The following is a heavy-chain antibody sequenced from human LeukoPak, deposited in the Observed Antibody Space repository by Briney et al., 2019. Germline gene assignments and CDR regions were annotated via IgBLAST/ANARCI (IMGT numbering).Heavy chain of an antibody. CDR3: ARTEVATRPACWFDP. CDR2: IYYSGST. CDR1: GGSISSYY. Sequence: SETLSLTCTVSGGSISSYYWSWIRQPPGQGLEWIGYIYYSGSTNYNPSLKSRVTISVDTSKNQFSLKLSSVTAADTAVYYCARTEVATRPACWFDPWGQGTLVTVSS. V-gene: IGHV4-59*01. D-gene: IGHD5-12*01. J-gene: IGHJ5*02.